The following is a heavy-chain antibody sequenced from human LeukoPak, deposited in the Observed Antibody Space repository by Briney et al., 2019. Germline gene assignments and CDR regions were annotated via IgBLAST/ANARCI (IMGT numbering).Heavy chain of an antibody. CDR2: IIPIFGTA. CDR3: ARTTEDCNSASCYQYCFDP. CDR1: GYTFTTYA. Sequence: ASVKVSCKASGYTFTTYAISWVRQAPGQGLEWMGGIIPIFGTANYAQKFQGRVTITADKSTSTAYMELSSLRSEDTAVYYCARTTEDCNSASCYQYCFDPWGQGTLVTVSS. J-gene: IGHJ5*02. V-gene: IGHV1-69*06. D-gene: IGHD2-2*01.